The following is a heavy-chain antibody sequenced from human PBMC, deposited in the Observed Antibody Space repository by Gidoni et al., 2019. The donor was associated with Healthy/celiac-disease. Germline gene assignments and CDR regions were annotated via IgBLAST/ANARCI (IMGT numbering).Heavy chain of an antibody. D-gene: IGHD1-26*01. Sequence: QVQLVQSGAEVKKPGSSVKVSCKASGGTFSSYAISWVRQAPGQGLEWMGRIIPILGIAHYAQKFQGRVTITADKSTSTAYMELSSLRSEDTAVYYCARWGDSGSYYYGMDVWGQGTTVTVSS. V-gene: IGHV1-69*09. J-gene: IGHJ6*02. CDR3: ARWGDSGSYYYGMDV. CDR2: IIPILGIA. CDR1: GGTFSSYA.